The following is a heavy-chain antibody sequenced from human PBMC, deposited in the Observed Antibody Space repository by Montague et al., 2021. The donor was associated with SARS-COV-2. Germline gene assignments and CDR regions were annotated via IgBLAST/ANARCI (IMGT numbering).Heavy chain of an antibody. J-gene: IGHJ5*02. CDR3: ATSLLWFGELFA. D-gene: IGHD3-10*01. V-gene: IGHV3-30-3*01. Sequence: SLRLSCAASGFTFSSYAMHWVRRAPGKGLEWVAVISYDGSNKYYADSVKGRFTISRDNSKNTLYLQMNSLRAEDTAVYYCATSLLWFGELFAWGQGTLVTVSS. CDR1: GFTFSSYA. CDR2: ISYDGSNK.